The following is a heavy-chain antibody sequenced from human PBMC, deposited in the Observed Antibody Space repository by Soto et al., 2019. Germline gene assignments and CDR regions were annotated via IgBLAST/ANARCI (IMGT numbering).Heavy chain of an antibody. CDR3: AKDGSHNFDY. CDR2: MSYDGSNE. D-gene: IGHD1-26*01. V-gene: IGHV3-30*18. CDR1: GFTFSHYA. Sequence: QVQLVESGGGVVQPGRSLRLSCAPSGFTFSHYAMHWLRQAPGKGGGWVALMSYDGSNEYYADSVKGRFTISRDNSKNTLYLQMNSLRAEDTAVYYCAKDGSHNFDYWGQGTLVTVSS. J-gene: IGHJ4*02.